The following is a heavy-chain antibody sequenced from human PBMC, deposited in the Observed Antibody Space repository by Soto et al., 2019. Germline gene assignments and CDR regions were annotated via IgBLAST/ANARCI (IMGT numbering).Heavy chain of an antibody. CDR2: IYYSGST. J-gene: IGHJ4*02. D-gene: IGHD5-18*01. V-gene: IGHV4-61*08. Sequence: TSETLSLPXTVSGGTISNGDYYWSRNRQPPGKGLEWIGYIYYSGSTNYNPSLKSRVTISVDTSKNQFSLKLSSVTAAVTAMYYWERRYGSCFDFWGQGTLVTVSS. CDR1: GGTISNGDYY. CDR3: ERRYGSCFDF.